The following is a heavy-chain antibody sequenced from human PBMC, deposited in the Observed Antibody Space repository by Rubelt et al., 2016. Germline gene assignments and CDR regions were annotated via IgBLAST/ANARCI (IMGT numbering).Heavy chain of an antibody. CDR3: ARAAQGTTGYFDY. Sequence: GMGLEWVSYISSSGSTIYYADSVKGRFTISRDNAKNSLYLQMNSLRAEDTAVYYCARAAQGTTGYFDYWGQGTLVTVSS. D-gene: IGHD1-14*01. V-gene: IGHV3-11*04. J-gene: IGHJ4*02. CDR2: ISSSGSTI.